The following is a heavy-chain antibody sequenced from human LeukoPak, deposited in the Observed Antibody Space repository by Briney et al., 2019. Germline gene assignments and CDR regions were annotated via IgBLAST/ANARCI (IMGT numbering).Heavy chain of an antibody. CDR2: IYYSGST. Sequence: PSETLSLTCTVSGGSISSYYWSWIRQPPGKGLEWIGYIYYSGSTNYNPSLKSRVTISVDTSKNQFSLKLSSVTAADTAVYYCARVDTIFGVAIPYFDYWGQGTLVTVSS. CDR1: GGSISSYY. CDR3: ARVDTIFGVAIPYFDY. J-gene: IGHJ4*02. D-gene: IGHD3-3*01. V-gene: IGHV4-59*01.